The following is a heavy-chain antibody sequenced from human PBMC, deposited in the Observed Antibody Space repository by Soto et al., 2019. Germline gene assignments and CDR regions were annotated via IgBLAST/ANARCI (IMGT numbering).Heavy chain of an antibody. CDR3: ARDVHVLRYFDWLSNTGHFDY. CDR1: GFIFSDYY. Sequence: GGSLRLSCAGSGFIFSDYYMSWIRQAPGKGLEWLSYISSSGRTIYYAGSVKGRFSISRDNAKNSLYLQMNSLRSEDTAVYYCARDVHVLRYFDWLSNTGHFDYWGQGTLVTVSS. V-gene: IGHV3-11*04. D-gene: IGHD3-9*01. J-gene: IGHJ4*02. CDR2: ISSSGRTI.